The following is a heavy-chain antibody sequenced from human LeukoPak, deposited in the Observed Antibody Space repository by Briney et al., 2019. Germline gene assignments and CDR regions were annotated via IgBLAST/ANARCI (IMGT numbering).Heavy chain of an antibody. D-gene: IGHD3-10*01. CDR1: GGSISSSSYY. CDR3: ARSITMVRGVIIRYYYMDV. V-gene: IGHV4-39*07. Sequence: SETLSLTCTVSGGSISSSSYYWGWIRQPPGKGLEWIGSIYYSGSTYYNPSLKSRVTIPVDTSKNQFSLKLSSVTAADTAVYYCARSITMVRGVIIRYYYMDVWGKGTTVTVSS. CDR2: IYYSGST. J-gene: IGHJ6*03.